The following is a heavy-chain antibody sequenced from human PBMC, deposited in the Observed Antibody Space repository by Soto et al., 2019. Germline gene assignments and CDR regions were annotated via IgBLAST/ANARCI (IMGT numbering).Heavy chain of an antibody. CDR1: GLSVRDNY. CDR3: ARAYSGNHFDY. D-gene: IGHD1-26*01. Sequence: GESLKISCAASGLSVRDNYMNWVRQAPGKGLEWVSIISHDGTSRDADSVKGRFATSRDTANDTVFLQMNSLRVDDTAVYYCARAYSGNHFDYWGQGVLVTVSS. J-gene: IGHJ4*02. V-gene: IGHV3-53*01. CDR2: ISHDGTS.